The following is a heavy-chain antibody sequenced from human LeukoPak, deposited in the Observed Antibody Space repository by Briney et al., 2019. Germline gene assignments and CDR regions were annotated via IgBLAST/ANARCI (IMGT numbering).Heavy chain of an antibody. CDR2: IKRDGSST. Sequence: GGSLRLSCAASGFTFRSHWMHWVRQAPGKGLVFVSRIKRDGSSTAYVDSVKGRFTISRDDAKNTLYLQMNSLRAEDTAVYYCVRGDTVSYYYYYGMDVWGQGTTVTVSS. V-gene: IGHV3-74*01. J-gene: IGHJ6*02. CDR3: VRGDTVSYYYYYGMDV. CDR1: GFTFRSHW. D-gene: IGHD4-11*01.